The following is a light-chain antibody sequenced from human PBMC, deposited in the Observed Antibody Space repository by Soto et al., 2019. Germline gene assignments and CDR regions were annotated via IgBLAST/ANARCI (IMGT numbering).Light chain of an antibody. Sequence: QAVVNQEPSLTVSPGGTVTFTCASSAGAVTSTYYPSWFQQKPGQAPRALIYRTNNRHSWTPARFSGSLLGGKAALTLSGVLPEDEADYYCLLSYGGAQLGVFGGGTQLTVL. CDR3: LLSYGGAQLGV. CDR2: RTN. J-gene: IGLJ3*02. V-gene: IGLV7-43*01. CDR1: AGAVTSTYY.